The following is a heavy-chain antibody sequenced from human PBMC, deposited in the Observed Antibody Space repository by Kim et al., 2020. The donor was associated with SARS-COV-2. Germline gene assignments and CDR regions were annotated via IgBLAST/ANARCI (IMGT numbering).Heavy chain of an antibody. J-gene: IGHJ6*02. D-gene: IGHD3-10*01. CDR3: ARAGGDGMDV. Sequence: SETLSLTCTVSGGSISSSSYYWGWIRQPPGKGLEWIGSIYYSGSTYYNPSLKSRVTISVDTSKNQFSLKLSSVTAADTAVYYCARAGGDGMDVWGQGTTVTVSS. CDR1: GGSISSSSYY. V-gene: IGHV4-39*07. CDR2: IYYSGST.